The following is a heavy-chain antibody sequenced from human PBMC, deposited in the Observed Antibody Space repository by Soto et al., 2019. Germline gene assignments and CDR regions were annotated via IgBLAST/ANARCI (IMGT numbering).Heavy chain of an antibody. D-gene: IGHD3-3*01. V-gene: IGHV3-23*01. J-gene: IGHJ4*02. CDR3: AKGGAGGFGVVSWPFDY. Sequence: GGSLRLSCAASGFTFNSYAMSWVRQAPGKGLEWVSGISGSGGSSYYADSAKGRFTISRDNSKNTLYLQMNSLRPEDTAAYYCAKGGAGGFGVVSWPFDYWGQRTLVTVSS. CDR1: GFTFNSYA. CDR2: ISGSGGSS.